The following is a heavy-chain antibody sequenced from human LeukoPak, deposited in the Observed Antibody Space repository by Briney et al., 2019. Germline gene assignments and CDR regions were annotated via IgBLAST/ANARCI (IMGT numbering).Heavy chain of an antibody. J-gene: IGHJ4*02. D-gene: IGHD5-12*01. CDR2: IYPGDSGT. CDR3: ARTVDGVYTGYDK. CDR1: GYSFANYW. Sequence: GESLKISCKASGYSFANYWIGWVRQMPGKGLEGMVIIYPGDSGTKYSPSFQGQVTISADKSISTAYRQWSSLKASDTAMYYCARTVDGVYTGYDKWGRGTLVTVSS. V-gene: IGHV5-51*01.